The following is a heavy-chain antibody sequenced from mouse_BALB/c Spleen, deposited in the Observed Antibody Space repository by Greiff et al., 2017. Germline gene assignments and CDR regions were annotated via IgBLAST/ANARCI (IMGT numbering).Heavy chain of an antibody. J-gene: IGHJ4*01. CDR3: ARSGVRRGDAMDD. Sequence: EVMLVESGGGLVQPGGSRKLSCAASGFTFSSFCMHWVRQAPEQGLEWVAYISSGSSTIYYADTVKGRFTISRDNPKNTMFLQMTSLRSEDTAVYYCARSGVRRGDAMDDWGQGTSVTVSS. CDR2: ISSGSSTI. CDR1: GFTFSSFC. V-gene: IGHV5-17*02. D-gene: IGHD2-14*01.